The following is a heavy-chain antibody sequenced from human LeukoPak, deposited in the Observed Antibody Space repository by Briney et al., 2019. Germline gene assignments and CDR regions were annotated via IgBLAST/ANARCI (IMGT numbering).Heavy chain of an antibody. CDR1: GFTSSSYA. CDR3: AKSSPIAAAGEVSDF. CDR2: ISGSGGSR. D-gene: IGHD6-13*01. J-gene: IGHJ4*02. Sequence: GGSLRLSCAASGFTSSSYAMSWVRQAPGKGLEWLSAISGSGGSRYYAGSLKGRFTISRDNSKNTLYLQMNSLSAEDTAVYYCAKSSPIAAAGEVSDFWGQGTLVTVSS. V-gene: IGHV3-23*01.